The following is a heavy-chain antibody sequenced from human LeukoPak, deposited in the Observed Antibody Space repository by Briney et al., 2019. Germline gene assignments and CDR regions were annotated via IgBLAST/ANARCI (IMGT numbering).Heavy chain of an antibody. CDR3: ARLNRRKVGDKAVVVPAAHFDY. CDR2: INHSGST. V-gene: IGHV4-34*01. J-gene: IGHJ4*02. D-gene: IGHD2-2*01. CDR1: GGSFSGYY. Sequence: PSETLSLTCAVYGGSFSGYYWSWIRQPPGKGLEWIGEINHSGSTNYNPSLKSRVTISVDTPKNQFSLKLSSVTAADTAVYYCARLNRRKVGDKAVVVPAAHFDYWGQGTLVTVSS.